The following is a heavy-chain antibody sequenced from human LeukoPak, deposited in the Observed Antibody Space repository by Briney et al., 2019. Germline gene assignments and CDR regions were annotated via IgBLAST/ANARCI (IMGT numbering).Heavy chain of an antibody. J-gene: IGHJ4*02. Sequence: ASVKVSCKASGYTFRDYGITWVRQAPGQGLEWMGWIGTYNGNTDYAQKFQSRVIMTADTSTTTAHMELRSLRSDDPAVYYCARGRLKRVPFTKVAGALDYWGQGTRVTVSS. D-gene: IGHD6-19*01. V-gene: IGHV1-18*01. CDR1: GYTFRDYG. CDR2: IGTYNGNT. CDR3: ARGRLKRVPFTKVAGALDY.